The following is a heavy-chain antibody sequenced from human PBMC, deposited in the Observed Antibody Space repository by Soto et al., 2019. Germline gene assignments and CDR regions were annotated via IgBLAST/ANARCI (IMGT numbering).Heavy chain of an antibody. CDR1: GGSFSGYQ. Sequence: PWETLSLTCGVYGGSFSGYQWNWIRQSPGQGLEWIGEINHSGTTKYNPSLESRINLSVDTSKKQFSLKMFSVTAADTAIYYCARGWGFDPWGQGAQATVS. D-gene: IGHD7-27*01. CDR3: ARGWGFDP. V-gene: IGHV4-34*01. J-gene: IGHJ5*02. CDR2: INHSGTT.